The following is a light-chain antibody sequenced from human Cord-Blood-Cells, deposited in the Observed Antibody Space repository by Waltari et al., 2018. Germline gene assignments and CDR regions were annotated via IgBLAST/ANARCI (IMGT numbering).Light chain of an antibody. CDR2: KDS. J-gene: IGLJ3*02. CDR3: LSADSRV. CDR1: ALPKKY. Sequence: SYELTQPPSVSVSLGQMARITCSGEALPKKYAYWYQQKPGQFPVLVIYKDSERPSGIPERFSGSSSGTIVTLTISGGQAEDEADYYCLSADSRVFGGGTKLTVL. V-gene: IGLV3-16*01.